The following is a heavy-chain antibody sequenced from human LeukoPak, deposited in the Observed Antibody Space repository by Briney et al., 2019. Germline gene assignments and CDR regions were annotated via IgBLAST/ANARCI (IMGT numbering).Heavy chain of an antibody. Sequence: PSETLSLTCTVSGGSTTTYYWTWIRQPPGKGLEWIGYIYNSGNTNYNPSLKSRVTISVDTSKNQFSLKLSSVTAADTAVYYCARRVLLWFGERGWFDPWGQGTLVTVSS. J-gene: IGHJ5*02. D-gene: IGHD3-10*01. CDR3: ARRVLLWFGERGWFDP. V-gene: IGHV4-4*08. CDR2: IYNSGNT. CDR1: GGSTTTYY.